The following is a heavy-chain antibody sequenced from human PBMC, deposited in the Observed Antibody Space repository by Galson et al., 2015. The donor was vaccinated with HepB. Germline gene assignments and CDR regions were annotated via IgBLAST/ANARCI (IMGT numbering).Heavy chain of an antibody. J-gene: IGHJ4*02. CDR3: ARGDDLYYFDY. CDR1: GGTFSSYA. CDR2: IIPIFGTA. V-gene: IGHV1-69*06. Sequence: SVKVSCKASGGTFSSYAISWVRQAPGQGLEWMGGIIPIFGTANYARKFQGRVTITADKSTSTAYMELSSLRSEDTAVYYCARGDDLYYFDYWGQGTLVTVSS. D-gene: IGHD3-3*01.